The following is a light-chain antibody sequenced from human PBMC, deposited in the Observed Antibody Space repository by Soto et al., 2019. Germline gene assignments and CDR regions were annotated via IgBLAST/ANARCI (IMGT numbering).Light chain of an antibody. Sequence: EIVMTQSPATLSVSPGERATLSCRASQSVSSNLAWYQQKPGQAPRLLIYGASTRATGIPARFSGSGSGTEFTLTISSPQSEDCAVYYCQHYNNWPRTFGQGTKVEIK. J-gene: IGKJ1*01. CDR3: QHYNNWPRT. CDR1: QSVSSN. V-gene: IGKV3-15*01. CDR2: GAS.